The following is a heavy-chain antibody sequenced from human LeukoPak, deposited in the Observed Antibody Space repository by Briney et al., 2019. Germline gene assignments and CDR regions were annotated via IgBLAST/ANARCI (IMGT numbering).Heavy chain of an antibody. CDR3: ASNKGPPTPPDY. CDR2: INPSGGST. J-gene: IGHJ4*02. Sequence: ASVKVSCKASGYTFTSYYMHWVRQAPGQGLEWMGIINPSGGSTSYAQKFQGRVTMTRDTSTSTVYMELSSLRSEDTAVYYRASNKGPPTPPDYWGQGTLVTVSS. CDR1: GYTFTSYY. D-gene: IGHD1/OR15-1a*01. V-gene: IGHV1-46*01.